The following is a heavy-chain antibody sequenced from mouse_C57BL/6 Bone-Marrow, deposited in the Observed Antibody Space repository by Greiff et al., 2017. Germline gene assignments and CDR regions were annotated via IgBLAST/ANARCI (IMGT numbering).Heavy chain of an antibody. CDR3: ARRGYYGSSFPWYFDV. V-gene: IGHV1-18*01. D-gene: IGHD1-1*01. CDR2: INPNNGGT. J-gene: IGHJ1*03. Sequence: VQLQQSGPELVKPGASVKIPCKASGYTFTDYNMDWVKQSHGKSLEWIGDINPNNGGTIYNQKFKGKATLTVDKSSRTAYMERRSMTSEDTAVYYCARRGYYGSSFPWYFDVWGTGTTVTVSS. CDR1: GYTFTDYN.